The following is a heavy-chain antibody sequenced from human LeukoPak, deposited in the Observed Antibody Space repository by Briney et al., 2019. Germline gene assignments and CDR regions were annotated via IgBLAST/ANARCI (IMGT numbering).Heavy chain of an antibody. CDR1: GFTFSSYA. V-gene: IGHV3-30-3*01. CDR2: ISYDGSNK. D-gene: IGHD4-17*01. Sequence: GGSLRLSCAASGFTFSSYAMHWVRQAPGKGLEWVAVISYDGSNKYYADSVKGRFTISRDNSKNTLYLQMNSLRAEDTAVYYCALLTTAKPGYYYGMDVWGQGTTVTVSS. J-gene: IGHJ6*02. CDR3: ALLTTAKPGYYYGMDV.